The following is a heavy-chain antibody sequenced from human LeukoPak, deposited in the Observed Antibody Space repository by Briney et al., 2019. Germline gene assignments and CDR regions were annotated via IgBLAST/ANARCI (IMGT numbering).Heavy chain of an antibody. V-gene: IGHV1-2*06. CDR3: ARARAGTLDY. CDR1: GYTFTGYY. CDR2: INPNSGGT. J-gene: IGHJ4*02. Sequence: GASVKVSCKASGYTFTGYYIHWVRQAPGQGLEWMGRINPNSGGTNYAQKFQGRVTMTRDTSISTAYMEMSRLRSDGTAVYYCARARAGTLDYWGQGTLVTVSS. D-gene: IGHD6-19*01.